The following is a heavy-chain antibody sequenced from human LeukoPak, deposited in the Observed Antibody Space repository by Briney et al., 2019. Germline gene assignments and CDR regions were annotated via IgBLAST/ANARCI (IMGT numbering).Heavy chain of an antibody. Sequence: GGSLRLSCAGSGFIFNNYAMHWVRQTPGKGLEWVAVISIDGTKKFYADDVKGRFTISRDNSKDTLFLQMNSLRSEDTAVYSCASSSFFRGYAFDLWGQGTMVIVSS. CDR3: ASSSFFRGYAFDL. CDR1: GFIFNNYA. D-gene: IGHD3-16*01. CDR2: ISIDGTKK. V-gene: IGHV3-30*03. J-gene: IGHJ3*01.